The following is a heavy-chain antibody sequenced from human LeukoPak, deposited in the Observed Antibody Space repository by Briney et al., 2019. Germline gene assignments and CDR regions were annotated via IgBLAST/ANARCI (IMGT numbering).Heavy chain of an antibody. D-gene: IGHD4-23*01. J-gene: IGHJ4*02. Sequence: SETLSPTCTVSGGSVSSGSYYWSWIRQPPGRGLEWIAYIHYSGSAAYNPSLKSRVTISRDMSTNQFSLKMTSVTAADTAVYFCARDMGAPDYGSYSVDYWGQGTLVTVSS. CDR1: GGSVSSGSYY. CDR2: IHYSGSA. V-gene: IGHV4-61*01. CDR3: ARDMGAPDYGSYSVDY.